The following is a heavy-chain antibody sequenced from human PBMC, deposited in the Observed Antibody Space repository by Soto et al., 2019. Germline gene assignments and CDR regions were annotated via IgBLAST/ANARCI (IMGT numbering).Heavy chain of an antibody. V-gene: IGHV3-23*01. D-gene: IGHD1-26*01. CDR1: GFTFSSYA. Sequence: PGGSLSLSCAASGFTFSSYAMSWVRQAPGKGLEWVSAISGSGGSTYYADSVKGRFTISRDNSKNTLYLQMNSLRAEDTAVYYCAKWSYISGSIDYWGQGTLVTVSS. CDR3: AKWSYISGSIDY. CDR2: ISGSGGST. J-gene: IGHJ4*02.